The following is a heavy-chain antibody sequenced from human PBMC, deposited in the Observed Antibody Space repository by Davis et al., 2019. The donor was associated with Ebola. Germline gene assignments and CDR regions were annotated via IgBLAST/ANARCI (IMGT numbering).Heavy chain of an antibody. CDR1: GYSFTSYW. V-gene: IGHV3-23*01. Sequence: GGSLRLSCKGSGYSFTSYWISWVRQAPGEGLEWVSAISGSGGSTYYADSVKGRFTISRDNSKNTLYLQMNSLRAEDTAVYYCAKDLTVVVPAAIGGMDVWGQGTTVTVSS. CDR2: ISGSGGST. CDR3: AKDLTVVVPAAIGGMDV. D-gene: IGHD2-2*01. J-gene: IGHJ6*02.